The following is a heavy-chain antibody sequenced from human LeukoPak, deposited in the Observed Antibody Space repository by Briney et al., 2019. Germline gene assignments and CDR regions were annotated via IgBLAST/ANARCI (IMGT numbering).Heavy chain of an antibody. Sequence: SETLSLTCTVSGDSINSGSYYWSWIRQPAGKGLEWLGRIYTSGSTNYNPSLKSRVTISVDTSKNQFSLRLSSVTAADTAVYYCARDREVGATGYYFDYWGQGTLVTVSS. CDR1: GDSINSGSYY. V-gene: IGHV4-61*02. CDR2: IYTSGST. D-gene: IGHD1-26*01. J-gene: IGHJ4*02. CDR3: ARDREVGATGYYFDY.